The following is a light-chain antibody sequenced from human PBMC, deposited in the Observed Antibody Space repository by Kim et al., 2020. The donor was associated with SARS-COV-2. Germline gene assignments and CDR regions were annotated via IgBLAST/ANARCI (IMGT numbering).Light chain of an antibody. CDR1: SLRTYY. Sequence: SSELTQDPAVSVAFGQTVRITCQGDSLRTYYATWYRQKPGQAPVLVIYGKNNRPSGIPDRFSGSSSGNTASLTVTGAQAEDEADYYCKSRDSSGTVVFGGGTQLTVL. CDR3: KSRDSSGTVV. V-gene: IGLV3-19*01. J-gene: IGLJ2*01. CDR2: GKN.